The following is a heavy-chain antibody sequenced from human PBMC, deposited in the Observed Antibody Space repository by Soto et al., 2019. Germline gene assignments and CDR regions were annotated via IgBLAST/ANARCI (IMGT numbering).Heavy chain of an antibody. CDR1: GYTFTSYD. D-gene: IGHD6-19*01. CDR2: MNPNSGNT. CDR3: ARGVAVAGPLYYYYYGMDV. Sequence: GASVKVSCKASGYTFTSYDINWVRQATGQGLEWMGWMNPNSGNTGYAQKFQGRATTTRNTSISTAYMELSSLRSEDTAVYYCARGVAVAGPLYYYYYGMDVWGQGTTVTVSS. V-gene: IGHV1-8*01. J-gene: IGHJ6*02.